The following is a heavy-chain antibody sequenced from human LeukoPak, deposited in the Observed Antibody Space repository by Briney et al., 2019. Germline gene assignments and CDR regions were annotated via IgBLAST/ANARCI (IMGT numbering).Heavy chain of an antibody. J-gene: IGHJ5*02. Sequence: ASVKVSCKASGYTFTSYYMHWVRQAPGQGLEWMGIINPSGGSTSYAQKFQGRVTMTRDTSTSTVYMELSSLRSEDTAVYYCARSYGSGSYYNNWLDPWGQGTLVTVSS. CDR3: ARSYGSGSYYNNWLDP. CDR1: GYTFTSYY. D-gene: IGHD3-10*01. CDR2: INPSGGST. V-gene: IGHV1-46*01.